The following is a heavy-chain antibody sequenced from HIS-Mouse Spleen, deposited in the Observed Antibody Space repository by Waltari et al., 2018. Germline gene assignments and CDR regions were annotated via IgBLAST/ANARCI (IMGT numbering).Heavy chain of an antibody. Sequence: QVQLVQSGAEVKKPGASVKVSCKASGHPLPGSHSHWVRQAPGQGLEWMGWINPNSGGTNYAQKFQGRVTMTRDTSISTAYMELSRLRSDDTAVYYCARVGLGIAFDIWGQGTMVTVSS. CDR3: ARVGLGIAFDI. J-gene: IGHJ3*02. CDR2: INPNSGGT. D-gene: IGHD7-27*01. CDR1: GHPLPGSH. V-gene: IGHV1-2*02.